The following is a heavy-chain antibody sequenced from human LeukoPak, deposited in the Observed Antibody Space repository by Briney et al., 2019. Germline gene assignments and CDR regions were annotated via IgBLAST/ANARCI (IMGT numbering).Heavy chain of an antibody. CDR1: GGSISSYY. J-gene: IGHJ3*02. CDR3: ASIVVVTAADPSDAFDI. CDR2: IYTSGST. V-gene: IGHV4-4*07. Sequence: SETLSLTCTVSGGSISSYYWSWIRQPAGKGLEWIGRIYTSGSTNYNPSLKSRVTMSVDTSKNQFSLKLSSVTAADTAVYHCASIVVVTAADPSDAFDIWGQGTMVTVSS. D-gene: IGHD2-21*02.